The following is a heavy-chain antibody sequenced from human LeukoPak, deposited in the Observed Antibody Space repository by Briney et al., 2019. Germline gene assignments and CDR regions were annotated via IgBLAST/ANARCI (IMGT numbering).Heavy chain of an antibody. CDR3: AKTAHRVDSGFHLSYHMDV. D-gene: IGHD5-12*01. CDR1: GFIFSDYG. CDR2: ISASGGST. V-gene: IGHV3-23*01. J-gene: IGHJ6*03. Sequence: GGSLRLSCAASGFIFSDYGMTWVRQAPGKGLEWVSDISASGGSTFYADSVKGRFTVSRDNSKNTLFLQMNSLRAEDTAVYYCAKTAHRVDSGFHLSYHMDVWGKGTTVTVSS.